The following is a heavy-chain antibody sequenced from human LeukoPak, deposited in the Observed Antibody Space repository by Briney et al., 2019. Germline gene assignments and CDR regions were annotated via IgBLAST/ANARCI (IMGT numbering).Heavy chain of an antibody. CDR2: INHSGST. V-gene: IGHV4-34*01. CDR1: GGSFSGYY. J-gene: IGHJ6*03. CDR3: ARVFKRKSYYYMDV. Sequence: PSETLSLTCAVYGGSFSGYYWSWIRQPPGKGLEWIGEINHSGSTNYNPSLKSRVTISVDTSKNQFSLKLSSVTAADTAVYYCARVFKRKSYYYMDVWGKGTTVTVSS. D-gene: IGHD1-14*01.